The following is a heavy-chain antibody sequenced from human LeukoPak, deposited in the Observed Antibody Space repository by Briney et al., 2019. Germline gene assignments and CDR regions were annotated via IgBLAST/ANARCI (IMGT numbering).Heavy chain of an antibody. CDR1: GFTFSSYA. D-gene: IGHD3-16*01. CDR3: ARKSLRGGFDY. J-gene: IGHJ4*02. Sequence: PGGSLRLSCAASGFTFSSYAMHWVRQAPGKGLEWVAVISYDGSNKYYADSVKGRFTISRDNSKNTMYLQMNSLRAEDTAVYYCARKSLRGGFDYWGQGTLVTVSS. CDR2: ISYDGSNK. V-gene: IGHV3-30-3*01.